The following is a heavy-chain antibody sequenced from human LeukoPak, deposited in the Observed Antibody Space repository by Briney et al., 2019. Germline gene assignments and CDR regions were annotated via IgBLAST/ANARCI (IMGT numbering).Heavy chain of an antibody. CDR1: GYTFTSYD. Sequence: GASVKVSCKASGYTFTSYDVNWVRQATGQGLEWMGWVNPNSGHTGYAQKFQGRVTMTRNTSISTAYMELSSLRSEDTAVYYCARGRVYCSSTSCYANYFDYWGQGTLVTVSS. CDR2: VNPNSGHT. CDR3: ARGRVYCSSTSCYANYFDY. V-gene: IGHV1-8*01. J-gene: IGHJ4*02. D-gene: IGHD2-2*01.